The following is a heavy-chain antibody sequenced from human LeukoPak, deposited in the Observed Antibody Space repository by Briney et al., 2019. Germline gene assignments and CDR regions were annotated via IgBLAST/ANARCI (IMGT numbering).Heavy chain of an antibody. CDR2: ISGSASTT. J-gene: IGHJ4*02. CDR1: GLTFSNYA. Sequence: GGSLRLSCAASGLTFSNYAMSWVRQAPGKGLEWVSTISGSASTTYCAGSVKGRFTVSRDNSKNMLHLQMNNLRAEDTAVYYCAKGGGDWNIDYWGQGTLVTVSS. D-gene: IGHD2-21*01. V-gene: IGHV3-23*01. CDR3: AKGGGDWNIDY.